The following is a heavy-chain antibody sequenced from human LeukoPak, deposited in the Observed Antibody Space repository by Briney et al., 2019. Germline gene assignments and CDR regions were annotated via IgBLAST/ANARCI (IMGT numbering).Heavy chain of an antibody. CDR1: GFTFSSYW. V-gene: IGHV3-7*01. J-gene: IGHJ4*02. Sequence: PGGSLRLSCAASGFTFSSYWMSWVRQAPGKGPEWVANIKQDGSEKYYVDSVKGRFTISRDNAKNSLYLQMNSLRAEDTAVYYCAGDGDYIASAGTFAGYWGQGTLVTVSS. D-gene: IGHD6-13*01. CDR3: AGDGDYIASAGTFAGY. CDR2: IKQDGSEK.